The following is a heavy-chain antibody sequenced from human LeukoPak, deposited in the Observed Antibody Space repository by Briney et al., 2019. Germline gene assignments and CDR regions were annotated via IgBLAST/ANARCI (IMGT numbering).Heavy chain of an antibody. D-gene: IGHD7-27*01. CDR3: ARRLGIRGIDY. Sequence: SETLSLTCTVSGGSISSGANYWSWVRQPPGRGLEWIGYIYHSGSTYYNPSLKSRVTISVDRSKNQFSLKLSSVTAADTAVYYCARRLGIRGIDYWAREPWSPSPQ. CDR2: IYHSGST. J-gene: IGHJ4*02. CDR1: GGSISSGANY. V-gene: IGHV4-30-2*01.